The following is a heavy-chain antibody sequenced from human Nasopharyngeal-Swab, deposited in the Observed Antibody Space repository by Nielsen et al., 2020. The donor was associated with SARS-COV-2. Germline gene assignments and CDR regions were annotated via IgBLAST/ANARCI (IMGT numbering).Heavy chain of an antibody. V-gene: IGHV1-2*04. Sequence: SVQVSCKASGCTFTGYYVHGVRQVPGQVLEWMGWINPNSGGTNYAQKFHGWVTMTRNTSISTAYMELSRMRSDDTAVYYCARERSSLHYGGNPELDYWGQGTLVTVSS. J-gene: IGHJ4*02. D-gene: IGHD4-23*01. CDR2: INPNSGGT. CDR3: ARERSSLHYGGNPELDY. CDR1: GCTFTGYY.